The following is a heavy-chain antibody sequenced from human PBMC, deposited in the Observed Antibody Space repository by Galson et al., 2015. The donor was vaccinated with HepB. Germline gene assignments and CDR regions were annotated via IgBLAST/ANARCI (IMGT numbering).Heavy chain of an antibody. CDR1: GFTFSSYS. CDR2: ISSGTSYI. D-gene: IGHD2-2*01. J-gene: IGHJ4*02. V-gene: IGHV3-21*01. CDR3: AKDRYLMDFDY. Sequence: SLRLSCAASGFTFSSYSMNWVRQAPGKGLEWVSSISSGTSYIYYADSVKGRFTISRDNAKNSLYLQMNSLRAEDAAVYYCAKDRYLMDFDYWGQGALVTVSS.